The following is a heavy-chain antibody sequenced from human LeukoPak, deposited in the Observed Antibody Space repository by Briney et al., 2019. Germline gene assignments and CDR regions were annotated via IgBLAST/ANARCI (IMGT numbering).Heavy chain of an antibody. J-gene: IGHJ6*04. V-gene: IGHV3-20*04. D-gene: IGHD3-10*02. CDR3: AELGITMIGGV. Sequence: PGGSLRLSCAASGLTFDDYGMSWVRQAPGKGLEWVSGINWNGGSTAYADSVKGRFTISRDNAKNSLYLQMNSLRAEDTAVYYCAELGITMIGGVWGKGTRVTISS. CDR2: INWNGGST. CDR1: GLTFDDYG.